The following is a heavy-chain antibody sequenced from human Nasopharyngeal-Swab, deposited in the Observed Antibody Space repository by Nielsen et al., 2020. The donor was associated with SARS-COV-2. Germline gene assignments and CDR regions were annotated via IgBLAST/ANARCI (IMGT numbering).Heavy chain of an antibody. CDR2: ISTTGSSK. CDR1: GFTFSDYC. CDR3: ASGGYDFWSGYPSDY. J-gene: IGHJ4*02. D-gene: IGHD3-3*01. V-gene: IGHV3-11*04. Sequence: GASLQLCCAASGFTFSDYCMSWIRQAPGKGLEWVSHISTTGSSKYYADSLKGRFTISRDNDKNSLYLQMNSLRADDTAVYYCASGGYDFWSGYPSDYWGLGTLVTVSS.